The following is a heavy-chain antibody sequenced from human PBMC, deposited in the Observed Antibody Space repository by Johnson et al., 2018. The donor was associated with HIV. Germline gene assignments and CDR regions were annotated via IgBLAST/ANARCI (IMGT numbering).Heavy chain of an antibody. V-gene: IGHV3-30-3*01. D-gene: IGHD2-21*01. CDR3: ARDWVIGDAFDI. J-gene: IGHJ3*02. Sequence: QVQLVESGGGVVQPGRSLRLSCAASGFTFSSNPMHWVRQAPGKGLEWVAVMSYDGINKYYADSVKGLFTISRDNSKNTLYLQMNSLRAEDTAVYYCARDWVIGDAFDIWGQGTKVTVSS. CDR2: MSYDGINK. CDR1: GFTFSSNP.